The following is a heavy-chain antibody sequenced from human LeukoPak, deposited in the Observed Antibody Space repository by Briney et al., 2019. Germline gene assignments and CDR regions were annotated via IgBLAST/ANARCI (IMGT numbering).Heavy chain of an antibody. CDR2: INSDGSST. V-gene: IGHV3-74*01. CDR1: GFTFSSYW. D-gene: IGHD3-10*01. Sequence: GGSLRLSCAASGFTFSSYWMHWVRQSPGKGLVWVSRINSDGSSTSYADSVKGRFTISRDNAKNTLYLRMNSLRAEDTAVYYCAKGFGAFDIWGQGTMVTVSS. J-gene: IGHJ3*02. CDR3: AKGFGAFDI.